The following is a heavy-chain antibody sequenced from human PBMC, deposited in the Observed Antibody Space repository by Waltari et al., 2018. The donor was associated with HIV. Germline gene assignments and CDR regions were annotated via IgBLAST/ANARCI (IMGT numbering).Heavy chain of an antibody. J-gene: IGHJ3*01. D-gene: IGHD6-13*01. CDR3: ARVHFASSWSADSFDV. Sequence: VQLEESGGGVVQPGRSRRLSCAASGFRVSDHGMHWVRQAPGKGLQWVAVIWYDGSKKEYSDSVKGRFTISKDNSKNTLFLQMNSLRVDDTAVYFCARVHFASSWSADSFDVWGPGTRITVSS. CDR1: GFRVSDHG. CDR2: IWYDGSKK. V-gene: IGHV3-33*01.